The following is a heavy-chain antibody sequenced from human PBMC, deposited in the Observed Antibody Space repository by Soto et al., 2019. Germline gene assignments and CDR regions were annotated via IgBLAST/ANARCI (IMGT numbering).Heavy chain of an antibody. J-gene: IGHJ3*02. Sequence: SETLSLTCTVSGGSISSSSYYWGWIRQPPGKGLEWIGSIYYSGSTYYNPSLKSRVTISVDTSKNQFSLKLSSVTAADTAVYYCARGEHIVVVPAAIDSSSSPDAFDIWGQGTMVTVSS. CDR1: GGSISSSSYY. CDR3: ARGEHIVVVPAAIDSSSSPDAFDI. CDR2: IYYSGST. D-gene: IGHD2-2*02. V-gene: IGHV4-39*01.